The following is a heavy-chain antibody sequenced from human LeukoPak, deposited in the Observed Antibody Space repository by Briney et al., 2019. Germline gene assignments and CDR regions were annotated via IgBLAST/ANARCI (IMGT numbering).Heavy chain of an antibody. D-gene: IGHD5-18*01. J-gene: IGHJ3*02. CDR1: GFTFSSYG. CDR3: AGVDAAMPDAFDI. V-gene: IGHV3-30*02. Sequence: PGGSLRLSCAASGFTFSSYGMHWVRQAPGKGLEWVAFIRYDESNKYYADSVKGRFTISRGNSKNALYLQMDSLRADDTAVYYCAGVDAAMPDAFDIWGQGTTVTVSS. CDR2: IRYDESNK.